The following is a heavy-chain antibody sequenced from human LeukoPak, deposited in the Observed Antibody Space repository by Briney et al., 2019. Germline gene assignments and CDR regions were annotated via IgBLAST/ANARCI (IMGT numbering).Heavy chain of an antibody. D-gene: IGHD6-19*01. J-gene: IGHJ4*02. CDR1: GFTFSSYS. V-gene: IGHV4-34*01. CDR3: ARGQVGRAGTFRIWAYFDH. Sequence: PGGSLRLSCAASGFTFSSYSMNWVRQTPGKGLEWIGVINHSGSTNYNPSLKSRVTISVDTSKNQFSLKLSSVTAADTAVYYCARGQVGRAGTFRIWAYFDHWGQGTLVIVSS. CDR2: INHSGST.